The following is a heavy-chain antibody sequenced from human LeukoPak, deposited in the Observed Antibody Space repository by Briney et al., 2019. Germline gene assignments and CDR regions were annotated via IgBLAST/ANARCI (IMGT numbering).Heavy chain of an antibody. V-gene: IGHV3-7*03. CDR2: IKQDGSVK. J-gene: IGHJ3*02. D-gene: IGHD5-12*01. CDR3: ASLLVATHAFDI. CDR1: EFTFSSYW. Sequence: GGSLRLSCAASEFTFSSYWMSWVRQGPGKGLEWVANIKQDGSVKTYVDSVKGRFTISRDNAKSSLHLQMNSLRAEDTAVYYCASLLVATHAFDIWGQGTMVTVSS.